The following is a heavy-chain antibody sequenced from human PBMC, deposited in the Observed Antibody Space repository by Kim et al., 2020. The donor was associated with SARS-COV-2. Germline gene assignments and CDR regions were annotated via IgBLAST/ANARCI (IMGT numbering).Heavy chain of an antibody. D-gene: IGHD6-13*01. Sequence: DSVKGRFTISRDNAKNSLYLQMNSLRAEDTAVYYCARDGSSSWPWYFDLWGRGTLVTVSS. J-gene: IGHJ2*01. V-gene: IGHV3-7*01. CDR3: ARDGSSSWPWYFDL.